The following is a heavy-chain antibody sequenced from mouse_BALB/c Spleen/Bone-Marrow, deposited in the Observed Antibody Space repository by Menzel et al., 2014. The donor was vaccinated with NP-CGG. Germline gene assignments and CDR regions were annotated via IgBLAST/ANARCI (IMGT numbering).Heavy chain of an antibody. J-gene: IGHJ2*01. D-gene: IGHD2-1*01. CDR1: GFTFSSYG. Sequence: EVKLEEPGGGLVQPGGSLKLSCAASGFTFSSYGMSWVCQTPDKRLELVASINSNGGSTYYPDSVKGRFTISRDNAKNTLSLQMSSLKSEDTAMYYCARGNYGNYVDYFDYWGQGTTLTVSS. CDR2: INSNGGST. CDR3: ARGNYGNYVDYFDY. V-gene: IGHV5-6-3*01.